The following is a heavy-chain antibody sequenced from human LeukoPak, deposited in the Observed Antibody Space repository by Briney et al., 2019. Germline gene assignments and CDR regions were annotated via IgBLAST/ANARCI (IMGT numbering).Heavy chain of an antibody. CDR2: ISYDGSNK. CDR3: ARDDSSGYYSSYFDY. V-gene: IGHV3-30-3*01. D-gene: IGHD3-22*01. J-gene: IGHJ4*02. Sequence: GGSLRLSCAASGFTFSSYAMPWVRQAPGKGLEWVAVISYDGSNKYYADSVKGRFTISRDNSKNTLYLQMNSLRAEDTAVYYCARDDSSGYYSSYFDYWGQGTLVTVSS. CDR1: GFTFSSYA.